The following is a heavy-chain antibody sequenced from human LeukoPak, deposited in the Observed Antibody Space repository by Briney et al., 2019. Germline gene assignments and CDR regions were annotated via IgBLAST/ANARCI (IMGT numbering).Heavy chain of an antibody. V-gene: IGHV4-59*08. CDR1: GGSISTFH. CDR3: ARHVHCSGGSCYRYGMDV. D-gene: IGHD2-15*01. CDR2: NHNTGST. Sequence: PSETLSLTCTVSGGSISTFHWSWIRQPPGRGLEWIAFNHNTGSTNYNPSLNSRVTILVDTSKNQFSLKLSSVTAADTAVYYCARHVHCSGGSCYRYGMDVWGQGTTVTVSS. J-gene: IGHJ6*02.